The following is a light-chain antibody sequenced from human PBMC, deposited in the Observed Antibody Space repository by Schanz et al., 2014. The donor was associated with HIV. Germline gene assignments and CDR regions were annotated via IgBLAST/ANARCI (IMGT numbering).Light chain of an antibody. CDR2: SNS. J-gene: IGLJ2*01. CDR1: SSNIRINT. Sequence: QSVLTQPPSASGTPGQRVTISWSGSSSNIRINTVNWYQQFPGTAPKLLIYSNSRRPSGVPDRFSGSKSGTSASLAISGLQSADEAEYYCAAWDDSLNGVVFGGGTKLTVL. V-gene: IGLV1-44*01. CDR3: AAWDDSLNGVV.